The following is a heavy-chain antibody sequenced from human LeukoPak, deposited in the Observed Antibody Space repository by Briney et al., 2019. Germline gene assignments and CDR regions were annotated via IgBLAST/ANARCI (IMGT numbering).Heavy chain of an antibody. Sequence: PSETLSLTCAVYGGSFSGYYWSWIRQPPGKGLEWIGEINHSGSTNYNPSLKSRVTISVDTSKNQFSLKLSSVTAADTAVYYCARTIGSVAGNFDYWGQGILVTVSS. CDR1: GGSFSGYY. CDR2: INHSGST. D-gene: IGHD6-19*01. V-gene: IGHV4-34*01. J-gene: IGHJ4*02. CDR3: ARTIGSVAGNFDY.